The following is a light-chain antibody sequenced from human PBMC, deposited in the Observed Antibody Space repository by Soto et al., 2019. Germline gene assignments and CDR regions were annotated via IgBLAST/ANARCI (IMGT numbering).Light chain of an antibody. Sequence: EFVLTQSPGTLSLSPGERATLSCRASQSVSSTFLAWYQQKPGQAPRLLIYGASTRGTAIPDRFSGSGSGTDFTLTISRLEPEDFAVYYCQHYNNWPRTFGQGTKVEIK. CDR3: QHYNNWPRT. V-gene: IGKV3-20*01. CDR1: QSVSSTF. CDR2: GAS. J-gene: IGKJ1*01.